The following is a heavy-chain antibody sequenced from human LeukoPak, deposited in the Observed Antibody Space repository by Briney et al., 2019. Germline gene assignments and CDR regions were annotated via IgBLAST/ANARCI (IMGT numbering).Heavy chain of an antibody. V-gene: IGHV3-30*18. CDR3: AKGASLVVIPYGMDV. Sequence: GGSLRLSCAASGFIFSSYRMNWVRQAPGKGLEWVAVISYDGSNKYYADSVKGRFTISRDNSKNTLYLQMNSLRAEDTAVYYCAKGASLVVIPYGMDVWGQGTTVTVSS. CDR2: ISYDGSNK. D-gene: IGHD3-22*01. CDR1: GFIFSSYR. J-gene: IGHJ6*02.